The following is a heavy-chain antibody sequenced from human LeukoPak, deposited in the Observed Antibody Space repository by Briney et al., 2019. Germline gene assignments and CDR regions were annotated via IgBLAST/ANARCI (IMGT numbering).Heavy chain of an antibody. CDR3: ARGGTRTSMITFGGVIVSPGGFDP. CDR2: ISSSSGTI. V-gene: IGHV3-48*01. CDR1: GFTFSSYS. Sequence: PGGSLRLSCAASGFTFSSYSMNWVRQAPGKGLEWVSYISSSSGTIYYADSVKGRFTISRDNAKNSLYLQMNSLRAEDTAVCYCARGGTRTSMITFGGVIVSPGGFDPWGQGTLVTVSS. J-gene: IGHJ5*02. D-gene: IGHD3-16*02.